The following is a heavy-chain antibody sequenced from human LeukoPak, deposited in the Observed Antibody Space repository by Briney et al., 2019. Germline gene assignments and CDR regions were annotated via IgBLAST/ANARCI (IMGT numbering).Heavy chain of an antibody. V-gene: IGHV3-33*06. CDR1: GFTFSSYG. D-gene: IGHD2-2*01. J-gene: IGHJ4*02. CDR2: IWYDGSNK. CDR3: AKDLLPIVVVPAAIPL. Sequence: GRSLRLSCAASGFTFSSYGMHWVRQAPGKGLEWVAVIWYDGSNKYYADSVKGRFTIPRDNSKNTLYLQMNSLRAEDTAVYYCAKDLLPIVVVPAAIPLWGQGTLVTVSS.